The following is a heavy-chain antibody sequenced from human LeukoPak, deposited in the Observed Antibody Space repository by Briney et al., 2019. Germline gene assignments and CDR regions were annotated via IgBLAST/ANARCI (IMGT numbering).Heavy chain of an antibody. V-gene: IGHV4-61*02. J-gene: IGHJ6*03. CDR1: GGSISSGSYY. Sequence: SETLSLTCTVSGGSISSGSYYWSWIRQPAGKGLEWIGRIYTSGSTNYNPSLKSRVTISVDMSKSQFSLRLTSVTTADTAVYYCTRGSIAYYYMDVWGKGTTVTISS. CDR2: IYTSGST. D-gene: IGHD3-22*01. CDR3: TRGSIAYYYMDV.